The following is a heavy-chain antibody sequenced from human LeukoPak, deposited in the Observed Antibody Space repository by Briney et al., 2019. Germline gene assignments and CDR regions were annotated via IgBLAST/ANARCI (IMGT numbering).Heavy chain of an antibody. Sequence: GGSLRLSCEASGFTFSSYSRNWVRQAPGRGREWVSYISSSSSTIYYADSVKGRFTISRDNAKNSLYLQMNSLRAEDTAVYYCARDRGYSYGIFDYWGQGTLVTVSS. CDR2: ISSSSSTI. CDR1: GFTFSSYS. CDR3: ARDRGYSYGIFDY. J-gene: IGHJ4*02. V-gene: IGHV3-48*01. D-gene: IGHD5-18*01.